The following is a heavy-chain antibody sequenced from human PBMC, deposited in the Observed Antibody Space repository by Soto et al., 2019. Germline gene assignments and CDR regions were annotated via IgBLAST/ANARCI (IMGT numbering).Heavy chain of an antibody. J-gene: IGHJ3*01. D-gene: IGHD3-10*01. Sequence: GWTLRLSCEVSGLLFSDHYIIWVRQAPGKGLEWISYITNLDNSQKYADSARGRFFISRDNAKKSLSLQMSNLRPDDTAVYYCERRGADQSLDVSG. V-gene: IGHV3-11*01. CDR3: ERRGADQSLDV. CDR2: ITNLDNSQ. CDR1: GLLFSDHY.